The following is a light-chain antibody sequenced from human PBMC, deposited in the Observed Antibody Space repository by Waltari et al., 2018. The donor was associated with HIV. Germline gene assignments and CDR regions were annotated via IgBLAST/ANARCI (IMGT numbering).Light chain of an antibody. J-gene: IGKJ3*01. V-gene: IGKV1-39*01. CDR2: AAS. Sequence: DIQMTQSPSSLSASVGDRVTITCRASQSISSYLNWYQQKPGKAPKLLIYAASSLQSGVPSRFIGSVSGTDFTLTISSLQPEDFATYYCQQSYSTPLAFGPGTKVDIK. CDR1: QSISSY. CDR3: QQSYSTPLA.